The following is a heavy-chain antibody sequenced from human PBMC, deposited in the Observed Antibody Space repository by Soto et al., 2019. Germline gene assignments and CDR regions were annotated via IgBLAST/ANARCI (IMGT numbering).Heavy chain of an antibody. Sequence: QITLKESGPALVKPTQTLTLTCTFSGFSLSTSTLGVGWIRQHPGKALERLARIYWGDDKRYSPSLKGRLTITKDTSKNQVVLTRTNMDPVDTATYYCEHRSRAYTSSWAIFDYWGQGTLVTVSS. CDR3: EHRSRAYTSSWAIFDY. J-gene: IGHJ4*02. CDR1: GFSLSTSTLG. V-gene: IGHV2-5*02. D-gene: IGHD6-13*01. CDR2: IYWGDDK.